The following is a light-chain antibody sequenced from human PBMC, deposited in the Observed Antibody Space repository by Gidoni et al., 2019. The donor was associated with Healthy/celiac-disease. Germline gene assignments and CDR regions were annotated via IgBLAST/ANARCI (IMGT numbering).Light chain of an antibody. V-gene: IGLV2-23*01. CDR1: SSDVGGYNL. Sequence: QSALPQPASVSGSPGQSLTISCTGTSSDVGGYNLVSWYQQHPGKAPKLMIYEGSKRPPGVSNRFSGSKSGNTASLTISGLQAEDEADYYCCSYAGTVVFGGGTKLTVL. CDR2: EGS. J-gene: IGLJ2*01. CDR3: CSYAGTVV.